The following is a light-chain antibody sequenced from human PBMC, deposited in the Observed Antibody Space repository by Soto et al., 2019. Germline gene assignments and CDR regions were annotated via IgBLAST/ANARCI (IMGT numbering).Light chain of an antibody. Sequence: EIVLTQSPATLSLSPGETATLSCRASQSVRNYLAWYQQKPGQAPRLLIYDASNRATGIPARFSGTGSETDFTLTISSLEPEDFAIYYCQQRSKMPLPFGHGTKVDIK. J-gene: IGKJ1*01. CDR1: QSVRNY. CDR3: QQRSKMPLP. V-gene: IGKV3-11*01. CDR2: DAS.